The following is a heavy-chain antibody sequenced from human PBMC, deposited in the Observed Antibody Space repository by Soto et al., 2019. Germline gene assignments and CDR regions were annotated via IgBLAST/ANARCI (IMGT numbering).Heavy chain of an antibody. CDR1: GFTFSSYG. Sequence: GGSLRLSCAASGFTFSSYGMHWVRQAPGKGLEWVAVISYDGSNKYYADSVKGRFTISRDNSKNTLYLQMNSLRAEDTAVYYCAKDLDDWSQKEYYYYGMDVWGQGTTVTVSS. CDR2: ISYDGSNK. V-gene: IGHV3-30*18. J-gene: IGHJ6*02. D-gene: IGHD3-9*01. CDR3: AKDLDDWSQKEYYYYGMDV.